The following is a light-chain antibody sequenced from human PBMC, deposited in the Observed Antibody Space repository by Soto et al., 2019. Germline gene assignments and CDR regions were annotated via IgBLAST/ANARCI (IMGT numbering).Light chain of an antibody. CDR2: DAS. V-gene: IGKV1-5*01. J-gene: IGKJ2*01. CDR3: QQYTSYPYT. CDR1: QSSSSW. Sequence: DIRMTQSPSTLSASVGDRVTITCRASQSSSSWLAWYQQKPGKAPKLLIYDASSLESGVPSRFSGSGSGTEFTLTISSLQPDDFATYYCQQYTSYPYTFGQGTKLEIK.